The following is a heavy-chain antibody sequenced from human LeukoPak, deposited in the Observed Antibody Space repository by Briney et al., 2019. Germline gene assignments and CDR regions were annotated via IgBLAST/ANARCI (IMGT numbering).Heavy chain of an antibody. V-gene: IGHV1-69*05. J-gene: IGHJ5*02. CDR2: IIPIFGTA. CDR1: GGTFSSYA. Sequence: GASVKVSCKASGGTFSSYAISWVRQAPGQGLEWMGGIIPIFGTANYAQKFQGRVTITTDESTSTAYMELSSLRAEDTAVYYCAGSITGTTAWFDPWGQGTLVTVSS. CDR3: AGSITGTTAWFDP. D-gene: IGHD1-20*01.